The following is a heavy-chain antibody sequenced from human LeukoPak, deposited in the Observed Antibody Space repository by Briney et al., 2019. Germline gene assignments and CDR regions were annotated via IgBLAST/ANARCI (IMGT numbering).Heavy chain of an antibody. D-gene: IGHD3-22*01. CDR3: ARPRRRITMIEGYFDY. CDR1: GFTFSSYW. V-gene: IGHV3-7*01. CDR2: IKQDGSEK. J-gene: IGHJ4*02. Sequence: RAGGSLRLSCAASGFTFSSYWMSWVRQAPGKGLEWVANIKQDGSEKYYVDSVKGRFTISRDNAKNSLYLQMNSLRAEDTAVYYCARPRRRITMIEGYFDYWGQGTLVTVSS.